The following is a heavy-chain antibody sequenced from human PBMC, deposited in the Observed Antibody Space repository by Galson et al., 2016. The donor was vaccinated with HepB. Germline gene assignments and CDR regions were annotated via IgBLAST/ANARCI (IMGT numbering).Heavy chain of an antibody. D-gene: IGHD3-16*01. J-gene: IGHJ5*02. CDR2: TYYRSKWSN. V-gene: IGHV6-1*01. Sequence: CAISGDSVSSNSAAWNWIRQSPSRGLEWLGRTYYRSKWSNDYAASVNSRIIINPDTSKNQFSLQLNSVTPEDTAVYYCARGDYFDPWGQGILVTVSS. CDR3: ARGDYFDP. CDR1: GDSVSSNSAA.